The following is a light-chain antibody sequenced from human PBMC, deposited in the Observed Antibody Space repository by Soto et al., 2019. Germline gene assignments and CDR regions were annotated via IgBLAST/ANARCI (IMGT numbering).Light chain of an antibody. J-gene: IGKJ3*01. Sequence: EIVLTQSPGTLYLSPGERATLSCRASQSVSSSYLAWYHQKPGQAPRLLIYGASSRATGIPDRFSGSGSGTDFTLTISRLEPEDFAVYYCQQYGSSPPITFGPGTKVDIK. CDR2: GAS. CDR3: QQYGSSPPIT. V-gene: IGKV3-20*01. CDR1: QSVSSSY.